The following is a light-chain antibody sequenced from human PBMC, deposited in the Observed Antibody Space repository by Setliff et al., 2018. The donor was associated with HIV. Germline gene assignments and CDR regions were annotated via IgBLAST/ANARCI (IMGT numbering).Light chain of an antibody. CDR2: EVS. Sequence: QSVLTQPASVSGSPGQSITISCTGTSSDVGSYNLVSWYQHHPGKAPKLMIYEVSKRPSGVSNRFSGSKSGNTASLTISGLQAEDETDYYCCSYAGSGTLLFGGGTKVTV. V-gene: IGLV2-23*02. CDR1: SSDVGSYNL. J-gene: IGLJ2*01. CDR3: CSYAGSGTLL.